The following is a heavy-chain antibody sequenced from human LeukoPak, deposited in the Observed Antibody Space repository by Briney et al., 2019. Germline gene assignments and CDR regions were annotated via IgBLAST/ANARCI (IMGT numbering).Heavy chain of an antibody. CDR3: ARDRGVEYFQH. CDR2: ISYDGRQN. J-gene: IGHJ1*01. Sequence: GGSLRLSCAASGFTFSTYAMNWVRQAPGKGLEWVAVISYDGRQNYYADYVKGRFTISRDNSKNTLYLQMNSLRAEDTAVYYCARDRGVEYFQHWGQGTLVTVSS. CDR1: GFTFSTYA. D-gene: IGHD3-10*01. V-gene: IGHV3-30*04.